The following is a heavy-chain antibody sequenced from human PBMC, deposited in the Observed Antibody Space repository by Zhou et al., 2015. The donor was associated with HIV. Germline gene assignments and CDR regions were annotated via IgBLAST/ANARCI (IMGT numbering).Heavy chain of an antibody. Sequence: EVQLVESGGDLVQSGRSLRLSCSASGFTLSSYSMNWVRQAPGKGLEWISYIGSSSSTIYYADSVKGRTTISRDNAKNSLYLQMNSLRDEDTAVYYCARGGVAFGYWGQGTLVTVSS. V-gene: IGHV3-48*02. D-gene: IGHD3-10*01. CDR1: GFTLSSYS. J-gene: IGHJ4*02. CDR2: IGSSSSTI. CDR3: ARGGVAFGY.